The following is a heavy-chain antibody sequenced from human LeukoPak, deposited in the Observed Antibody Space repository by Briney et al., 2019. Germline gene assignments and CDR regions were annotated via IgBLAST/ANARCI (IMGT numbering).Heavy chain of an antibody. Sequence: SETLSLACTVSGGSISSYYWSWIRQPAGKGLEWIGRIYTSGSTNYNASLKSRVSMSVDTSKNQFSLKLSSVTAADTAVFYRARENSGSYREFDYWGQGTLVTVSS. J-gene: IGHJ4*02. V-gene: IGHV4-4*07. CDR2: IYTSGST. D-gene: IGHD1-26*01. CDR3: ARENSGSYREFDY. CDR1: GGSISSYY.